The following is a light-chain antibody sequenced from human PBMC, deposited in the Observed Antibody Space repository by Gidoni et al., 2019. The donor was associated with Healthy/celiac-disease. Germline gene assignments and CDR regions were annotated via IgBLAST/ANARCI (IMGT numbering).Light chain of an antibody. CDR3: QQRSNWPPST. J-gene: IGKJ5*01. Sequence: EIVLTQSPATLSLSPGERATLPCRASQSVSSYLAWYQQKPGPAPRLLIYDAYNRATGIPARFSGSGSGTDFTLTISSLEPEDFAVYYCQQRSNWPPSTFGQGTRLEIK. CDR1: QSVSSY. V-gene: IGKV3-11*01. CDR2: DAY.